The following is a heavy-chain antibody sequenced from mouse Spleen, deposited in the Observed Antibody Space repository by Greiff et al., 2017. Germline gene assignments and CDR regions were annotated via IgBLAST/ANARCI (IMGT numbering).Heavy chain of an antibody. V-gene: IGHV1-72*01. CDR3: ARLGDYDVGYYFDD. CDR2: IAPTSGGT. Sequence: VQLQQPVAELVKPGASVKLSCKASGYTFTSYWMHWVKQRPGRGLEWLGRIAPTSGGTKYNEKFKSKATLTVDKPSSTAYMQLISLTSGDSAVYYCARLGDYDVGYYFDDWGQSTTLTVSS. J-gene: IGHJ2*01. D-gene: IGHD2-4*01. CDR1: GYTFTSYW.